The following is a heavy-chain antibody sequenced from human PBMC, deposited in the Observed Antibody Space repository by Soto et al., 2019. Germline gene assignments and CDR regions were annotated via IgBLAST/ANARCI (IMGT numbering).Heavy chain of an antibody. J-gene: IGHJ4*02. CDR2: ISGSGGST. Sequence: GGSLRLSCAASGFTFSSYAMSWVRQAPGKGLEWVSAISGSGGSTYYADSVKGRFTISRDNSKNTLYLQMNSLRAEDTAVYYCARDKDIVATISRTFDYWGQGTLVTVSS. D-gene: IGHD5-12*01. CDR3: ARDKDIVATISRTFDY. CDR1: GFTFSSYA. V-gene: IGHV3-23*01.